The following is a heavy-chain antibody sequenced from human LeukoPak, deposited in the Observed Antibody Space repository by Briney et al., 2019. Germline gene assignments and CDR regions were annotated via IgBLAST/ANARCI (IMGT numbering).Heavy chain of an antibody. Sequence: SETLSLNCTVSGGSISRSYSYWGWVRQPPGKGLEWIGSMYYSGDTYYNPSLKSRLIISVDTSKNQVSLNLSSVTTADTAVYYCARLRVGGIVGATTNWYFDIWGRGTLVTVSS. J-gene: IGHJ2*01. CDR1: GGSISRSYSY. V-gene: IGHV4-39*01. D-gene: IGHD1-26*01. CDR2: MYYSGDT. CDR3: ARLRVGGIVGATTNWYFDI.